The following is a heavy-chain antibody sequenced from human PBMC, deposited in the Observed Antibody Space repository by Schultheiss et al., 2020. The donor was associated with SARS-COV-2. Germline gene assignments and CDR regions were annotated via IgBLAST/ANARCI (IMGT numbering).Heavy chain of an antibody. D-gene: IGHD5-24*01. Sequence: SETLSLTCAVYGWAFSGYYWRWIRQPPGKGLEWMGEINHSGSTYYNPALKSRVSISIDTSKNQFSLKLSSVTAADTAVYYCARLTGEGRDGYHYFDYWGQGTLVTVSS. CDR3: ARLTGEGRDGYHYFDY. J-gene: IGHJ4*02. CDR1: GWAFSGYY. CDR2: INHSGST. V-gene: IGHV4-34*01.